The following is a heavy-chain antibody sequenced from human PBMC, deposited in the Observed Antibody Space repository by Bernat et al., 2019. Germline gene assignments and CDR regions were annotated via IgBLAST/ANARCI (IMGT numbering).Heavy chain of an antibody. CDR2: IWYDGSNN. CDR3: AREQSIAAYIDY. J-gene: IGHJ4*02. Sequence: QVQLVESGGGVVQPGRSLRLSCAASGFTFSSYGMPWVRQAPGKGLEGGEVIWYDGSNNYYADSVKGRFTISRDNSKNTLYLQMNSLRAEATAVYYCAREQSIAAYIDYWGQGTLVTVSS. CDR1: GFTFSSYG. V-gene: IGHV3-33*01. D-gene: IGHD6-6*01.